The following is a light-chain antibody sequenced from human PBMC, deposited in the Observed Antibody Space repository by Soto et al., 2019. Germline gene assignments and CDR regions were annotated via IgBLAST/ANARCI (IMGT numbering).Light chain of an antibody. CDR3: QQYDSYSYT. V-gene: IGKV1-5*01. J-gene: IGKJ2*01. CDR1: QSISSW. CDR2: DAS. Sequence: DIQMTQSPSTLSASVGDRVTITCRASQSISSWLAWYRQRPGKAPELLIYDASSLHSGVPSRFSGSESGTEFTLTISSLQPDDFATYYCQQYDSYSYTFGQGTKLEIK.